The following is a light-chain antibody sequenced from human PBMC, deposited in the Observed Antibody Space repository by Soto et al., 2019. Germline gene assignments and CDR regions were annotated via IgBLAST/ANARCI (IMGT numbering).Light chain of an antibody. CDR2: GAS. CDR1: PSVSSSY. Sequence: EIVLTQSPATLSLSPGERATLSCRASPSVSSSYLAWYQQKPGQAPRLLIYGASSRATGIPDRFSGSGSGTDFTLTISRLEPEDFAVYYCQQYSSSPRTFGQGTKVEIK. CDR3: QQYSSSPRT. V-gene: IGKV3-20*01. J-gene: IGKJ1*01.